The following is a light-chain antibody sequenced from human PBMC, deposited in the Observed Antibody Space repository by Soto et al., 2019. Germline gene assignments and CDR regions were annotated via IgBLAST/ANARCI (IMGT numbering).Light chain of an antibody. CDR2: ATS. CDR3: QQSYNTPIT. Sequence: DIQMTQSPSSLSASLGDRVTITFRSSQTISNYLNWYQQKPGRAPELLVYATSSLQSGVPSRFTGSGSGTHFTLTISGLQPADFATYFCQQSYNTPITFGQGTRLEI. J-gene: IGKJ5*01. CDR1: QTISNY. V-gene: IGKV1-39*01.